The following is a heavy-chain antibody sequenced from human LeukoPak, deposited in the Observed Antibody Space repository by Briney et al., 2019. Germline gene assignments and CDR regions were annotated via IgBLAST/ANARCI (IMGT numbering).Heavy chain of an antibody. CDR2: IHYSGST. D-gene: IGHD5-18*01. Sequence: SEALSLTCTVSGGSISSYYWSWIRQPPGKGLEWIGYIHYSGSTNYNPSLKSRVTISVDTSKNQFSLKLSSVTAADTAVYYCARTTEGGYTYGYFYYYYMDVWGKGTTVTISS. CDR1: GGSISSYY. J-gene: IGHJ6*03. CDR3: ARTTEGGYTYGYFYYYYMDV. V-gene: IGHV4-59*01.